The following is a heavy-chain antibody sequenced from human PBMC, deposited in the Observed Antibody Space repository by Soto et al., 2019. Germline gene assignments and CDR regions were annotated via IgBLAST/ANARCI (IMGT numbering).Heavy chain of an antibody. Sequence: GGSLRLSCAASGFTFSSYWMHWVRQAPGKGLVWVSRINSDGSSTSYADSVKGRFTISRDNAKNTLYLQMNSLRAEDTAVYYCARVYYYDSSGDYAFDIWGQGTMLTVSS. J-gene: IGHJ3*02. D-gene: IGHD3-22*01. CDR2: INSDGSST. V-gene: IGHV3-74*01. CDR1: GFTFSSYW. CDR3: ARVYYYDSSGDYAFDI.